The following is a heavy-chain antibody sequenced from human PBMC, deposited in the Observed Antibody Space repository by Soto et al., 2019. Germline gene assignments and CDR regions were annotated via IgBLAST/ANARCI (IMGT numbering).Heavy chain of an antibody. CDR1: GFTVSSNY. CDR2: IYSGGST. D-gene: IGHD2-2*01. V-gene: IGHV3-53*01. Sequence: GGSLRLSCAASGFTVSSNYMSWVRQAPGKGLEWVSVIYSGGSTYYADSVKGRFTISRDNSKNTLYLQMNSLRAEDTAVYYCARDLGVGGGTSYQLLSNYYYYGMDVWGQGTTVTVSS. J-gene: IGHJ6*02. CDR3: ARDLGVGGGTSYQLLSNYYYYGMDV.